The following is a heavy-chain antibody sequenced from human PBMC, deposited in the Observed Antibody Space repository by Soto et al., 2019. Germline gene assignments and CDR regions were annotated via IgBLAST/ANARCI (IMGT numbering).Heavy chain of an antibody. CDR3: ARDHRSSTSCYKIHWFDP. D-gene: IGHD2-2*02. CDR2: IIPIFGTA. V-gene: IGHV1-69*13. CDR1: GGTFSSYA. Sequence: SVEVSCEASGGTFSSYAISWVRQAPGQGLEWMGGIIPIFGTANYAQKFQGRVTITADESTSTAYMELSSLRSEEKAVYYCARDHRSSTSCYKIHWFDPWGAGTMLTVST. J-gene: IGHJ5*02.